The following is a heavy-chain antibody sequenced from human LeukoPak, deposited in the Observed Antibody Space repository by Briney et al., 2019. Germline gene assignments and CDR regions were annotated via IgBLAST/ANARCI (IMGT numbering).Heavy chain of an antibody. J-gene: IGHJ4*02. V-gene: IGHV3-30*02. CDR1: GFTFSSYG. D-gene: IGHD2-15*01. CDR2: IRYDGSNK. CDR3: AKGPRPSHCSGGSCYGYFDY. Sequence: GGSLRLSCAASGFTFSSYGMHWVRQAPGKGLEWVAFIRYDGSNKYYADSVKGRFTISRDNSKNTLYLQMNSLRAEDTAVYYCAKGPRPSHCSGGSCYGYFDYWGQGTLVTVSS.